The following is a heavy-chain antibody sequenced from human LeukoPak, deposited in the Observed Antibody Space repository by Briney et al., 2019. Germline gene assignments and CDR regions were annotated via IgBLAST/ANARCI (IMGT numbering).Heavy chain of an antibody. J-gene: IGHJ3*02. CDR1: GFTFSSYG. V-gene: IGHV3-23*01. D-gene: IGHD6-13*01. CDR3: AKGRQQLVYLSAFDI. CDR2: ISGSGGST. Sequence: GGSLRLSCAASGFTFSSYGMSWVRQAPGKGLEWVSAISGSGGSTYYADSVKGRFTISRDNSKNTLYLQMNSLRAEDTAVYYCAKGRQQLVYLSAFDIWGQGTMVTVSS.